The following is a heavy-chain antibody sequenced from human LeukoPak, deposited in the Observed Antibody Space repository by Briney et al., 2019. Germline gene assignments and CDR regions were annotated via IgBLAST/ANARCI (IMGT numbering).Heavy chain of an antibody. D-gene: IGHD3-10*01. CDR3: ASVTGYYGSGSLDAFDI. V-gene: IGHV1-18*04. CDR1: GYTFTSYG. Sequence: ASVKVSCKASGYTFTSYGISWVRQAPGQGLEWMGCISAYNGNTNYAQKLQGRVTMTTDTSTSTAYMEMRSLRSDDTAVYYCASVTGYYGSGSLDAFDIWGQGTMVTVSS. J-gene: IGHJ3*02. CDR2: ISAYNGNT.